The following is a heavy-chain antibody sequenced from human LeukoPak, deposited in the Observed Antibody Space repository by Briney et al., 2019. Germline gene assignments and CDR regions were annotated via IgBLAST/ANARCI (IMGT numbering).Heavy chain of an antibody. CDR3: ARDTHSSAAGDFDY. D-gene: IGHD6-13*01. V-gene: IGHV1-2*06. CDR1: GYTFTGYY. Sequence: GASVKVSCKASGYTFTGYYMHWVRQAPGQGLEWMGRINPNSSGTNYAQKFQGRVTMTRDTSISTAYMELSTLRSDDTAVYYCARDTHSSAAGDFDYWGQGTLVTVSS. CDR2: INPNSSGT. J-gene: IGHJ4*02.